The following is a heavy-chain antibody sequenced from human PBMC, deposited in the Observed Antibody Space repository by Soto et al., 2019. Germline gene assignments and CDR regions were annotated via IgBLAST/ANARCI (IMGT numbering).Heavy chain of an antibody. CDR1: DVSTTNFF. D-gene: IGHD6-19*01. V-gene: IGHV4-59*08. J-gene: IGHJ4*02. CDR2: IDSSGTT. CDR3: ARGSGWLTDY. Sequence: QVQLHEPGPALVKPSETLSLTCTVSDVSTTNFFWKWFRQSPGKGLEWIGIIDSSGTTTYNPSLESRITISLATSKSQCSLRVNSVTATDTAVYYCARGSGWLTDYWGQGTQVTVST.